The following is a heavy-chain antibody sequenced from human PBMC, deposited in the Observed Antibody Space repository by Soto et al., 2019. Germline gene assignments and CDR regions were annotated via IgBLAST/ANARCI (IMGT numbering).Heavy chain of an antibody. D-gene: IGHD6-6*01. CDR1: GYTFTNYG. CDR2: VSAYNGER. J-gene: IGHJ4*01. V-gene: IGHV1-18*01. Sequence: QVPLVQSGAEVKKPGASVKVSCKASGYTFTNYGINWVRQAPGQGLEWLGWVSAYNGERRYAQRVQARVIMTTDTSTTTAYMEFRSLTSDDTAVYYCSRGTSIPASGDYWGQGTLLTVSS. CDR3: SRGTSIPASGDY.